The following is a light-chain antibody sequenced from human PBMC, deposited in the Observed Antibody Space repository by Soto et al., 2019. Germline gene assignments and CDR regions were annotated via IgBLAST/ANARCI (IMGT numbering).Light chain of an antibody. CDR1: SSNIGNNY. J-gene: IGLJ3*02. Sequence: QSVLTQPPSVSAAPGQKVTISCSGSSSNIGNNYVSWYQHLPGTAPKLLIYDNNARPSGIPDRFSGSKSDTSATLGITGLQTGDEADYYCGTWDSSLSSVVFGGGTKLTVL. V-gene: IGLV1-51*01. CDR2: DNN. CDR3: GTWDSSLSSVV.